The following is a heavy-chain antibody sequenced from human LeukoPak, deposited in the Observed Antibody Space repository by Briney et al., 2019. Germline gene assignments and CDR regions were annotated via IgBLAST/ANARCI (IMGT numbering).Heavy chain of an antibody. Sequence: GGSLRLSCAASGFAVSSDYMIWVRQAPGKGLEWVSVIYSGGSTYYADSVKGRFTISRDNSNNTVSLQMNSLRAEDTAVYYCAKYSVTRGPLFDYWGQGTLVTVSS. J-gene: IGHJ4*02. D-gene: IGHD2/OR15-2a*01. CDR2: IYSGGST. CDR3: AKYSVTRGPLFDY. V-gene: IGHV3-53*01. CDR1: GFAVSSDY.